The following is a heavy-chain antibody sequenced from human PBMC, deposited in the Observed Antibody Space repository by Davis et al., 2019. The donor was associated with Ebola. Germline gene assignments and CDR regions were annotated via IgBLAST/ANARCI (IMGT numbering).Heavy chain of an antibody. CDR3: AREGELWITFPDY. J-gene: IGHJ4*02. Sequence: GESLKISCVASGFTVSSDYMSWVRQAPGKGLEWVSVIYSGGSTYYADSVKGRFTISRDNSKNTLYLQMNSLRAEDTAVYYCAREGELWITFPDYWGQGTLVTVSS. V-gene: IGHV3-53*01. D-gene: IGHD3-16*01. CDR1: GFTVSSDY. CDR2: IYSGGST.